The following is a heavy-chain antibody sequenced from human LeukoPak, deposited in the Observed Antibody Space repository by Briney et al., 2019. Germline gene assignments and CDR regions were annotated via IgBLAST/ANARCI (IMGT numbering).Heavy chain of an antibody. CDR3: ARAFREGAFDI. CDR1: GGSISSYY. V-gene: IGHV4-59*01. J-gene: IGHJ3*02. CDR2: IYYSGST. Sequence: PSETLSLTCTASGGSISSYYWSWIRQPPGKELEWIGYIYYSGSTNYNPSLKSRVTISVDTSKNQFSLKLSSVTAADTAVYYCARAFREGAFDIWGQGTMVTVSS.